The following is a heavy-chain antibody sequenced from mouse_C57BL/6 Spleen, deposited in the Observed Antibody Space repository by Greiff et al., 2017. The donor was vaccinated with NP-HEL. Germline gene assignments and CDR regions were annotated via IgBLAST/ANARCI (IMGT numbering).Heavy chain of an antibody. CDR3: ARRDGYYGFAY. CDR1: GYTFTSYW. D-gene: IGHD2-3*01. CDR2: IDPSDSYT. V-gene: IGHV1-69*01. Sequence: VQLQQPGAELVMPGASVKLSCKASGYTFTSYWMHWVKQRPGQGLEWIGEIDPSDSYTNYNQKFKGKSTLTVDKSSSTAYMQLSSLTSEDSAVYYCARRDGYYGFAYWGKGTLVTVSA. J-gene: IGHJ3*01.